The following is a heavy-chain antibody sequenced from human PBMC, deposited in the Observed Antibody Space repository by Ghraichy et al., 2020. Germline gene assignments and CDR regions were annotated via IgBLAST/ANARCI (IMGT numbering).Heavy chain of an antibody. V-gene: IGHV4-38-2*02. CDR1: GYSISSGYY. D-gene: IGHD6-19*01. CDR3: ARAGIAVAGMDDY. Sequence: SETLSLTCTVSGYSISSGYYWGWIRQLPGKGLEWIGSIYHSGSTYYNPSLKSRVTISVDTSKNQFSLKLSSVTAADTAVYYCARAGIAVAGMDDYWGQGTLVTVSS. CDR2: IYHSGST. J-gene: IGHJ4*02.